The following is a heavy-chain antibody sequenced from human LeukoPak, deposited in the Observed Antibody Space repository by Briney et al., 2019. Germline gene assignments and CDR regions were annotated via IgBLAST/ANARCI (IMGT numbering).Heavy chain of an antibody. V-gene: IGHV1-69*04. CDR3: ARARYCSSTSCYSWFDP. D-gene: IGHD2-2*02. CDR1: GYTFSGYA. Sequence: KPGASVKVSCKASGYTFSGYAISWVRQAPGQGLEWMGRIIPVFGIANYAQKFQGRVTITADKSTSTAYMELSSLRSEDTAVYYCARARYCSSTSCYSWFDPWGQGTLVTVSS. J-gene: IGHJ5*02. CDR2: IIPVFGIA.